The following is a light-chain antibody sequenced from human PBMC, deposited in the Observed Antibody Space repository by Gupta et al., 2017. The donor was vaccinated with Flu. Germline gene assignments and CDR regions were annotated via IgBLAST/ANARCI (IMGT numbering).Light chain of an antibody. CDR2: WAS. V-gene: IGKV4-1*01. CDR1: QSVLYSSNSKNY. Sequence: DIVMTQSPDSLAVSLGERATINCKSSQSVLYSSNSKNYLAWYQHKPGQSPQLLIYWASTRQSGVPDRFSGSWSGTDFTLTISSLQAEDVAVYYCQRYYNTRPTFGGGTRLEIK. CDR3: QRYYNTRPT. J-gene: IGKJ4*01.